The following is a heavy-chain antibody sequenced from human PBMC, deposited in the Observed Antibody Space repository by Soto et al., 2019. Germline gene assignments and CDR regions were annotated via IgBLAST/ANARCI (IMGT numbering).Heavy chain of an antibody. V-gene: IGHV3-33*01. CDR2: IWYDGSNK. CDR1: GFTFSSYG. J-gene: IGHJ4*02. D-gene: IGHD3-10*01. Sequence: PGGSLRLSCAASGFTFSSYGMHWVRQAPGKGLEWVAVIWYDGSNKYYADSVKGRFTISRDNSKNTLYLQMNSLRAEDTAVYYCARDQWATYYYGSGLMKPPPGYWGQGTLVTVSS. CDR3: ARDQWATYYYGSGLMKPPPGY.